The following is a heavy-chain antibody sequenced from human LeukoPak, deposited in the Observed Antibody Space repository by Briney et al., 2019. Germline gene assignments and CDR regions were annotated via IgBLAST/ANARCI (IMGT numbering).Heavy chain of an antibody. Sequence: GGSLRLSCAASGFTFSSYWMNWVRQAPGKGLEWVANIKQDGSEKYYVDSVKGRFTISRDNAKNSLYLQMNSLRAEDTAVYYCVGSSAYYIWDNWFDPWGQGTLVTVSS. V-gene: IGHV3-7*01. CDR2: IKQDGSEK. CDR1: GFTFSSYW. CDR3: VGSSAYYIWDNWFDP. D-gene: IGHD3-3*01. J-gene: IGHJ5*02.